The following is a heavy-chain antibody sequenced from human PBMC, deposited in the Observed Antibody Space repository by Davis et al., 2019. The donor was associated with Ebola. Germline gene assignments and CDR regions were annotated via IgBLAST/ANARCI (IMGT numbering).Heavy chain of an antibody. V-gene: IGHV1-2*06. J-gene: IGHJ6*02. D-gene: IGHD3-22*01. CDR1: GYTFTGYY. Sequence: ASVKVSCTASGYTFTGYYIHWVRQAPGQGLEWMGRINPNSGGTNYAQKFRGRVTMTRDTSISTAYMELSRLRSDDTAVYYCARGGITMVVVPLDYNFYAMDVWGQGTTVTVSS. CDR3: ARGGITMVVVPLDYNFYAMDV. CDR2: INPNSGGT.